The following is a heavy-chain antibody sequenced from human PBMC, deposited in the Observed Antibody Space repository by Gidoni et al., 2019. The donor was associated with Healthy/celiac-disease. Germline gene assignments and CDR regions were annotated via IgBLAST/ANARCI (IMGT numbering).Heavy chain of an antibody. J-gene: IGHJ3*02. V-gene: IGHV1-18*04. Sequence: QVQLVQSGAEVKKPGASVKVSCKASGYTFTSYGISWVRQAPGQGLEWMGWISAYNGNTNYAQKLQGRVTMTTDTSTSTAYMELRSLRSDDTAVYYCARDIYSGYERRLLFTDAFDIWGQGTMVTVSS. CDR1: GYTFTSYG. CDR2: ISAYNGNT. D-gene: IGHD5-12*01. CDR3: ARDIYSGYERRLLFTDAFDI.